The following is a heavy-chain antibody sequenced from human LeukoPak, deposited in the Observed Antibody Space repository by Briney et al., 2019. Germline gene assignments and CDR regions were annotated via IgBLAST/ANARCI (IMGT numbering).Heavy chain of an antibody. CDR3: ARDGDIVVVPAAMLLDY. CDR1: GYTFTSYG. J-gene: IGHJ4*02. D-gene: IGHD2-2*01. CDR2: ISAYNGNT. V-gene: IGHV1-18*04. Sequence: ASVKVSCKASGYTFTSYGISWVRQAPGQGLEGMGWISAYNGNTNYAQKLQGRVTMTTDTSTSTAYMELRSLRSDDTAVYYCARDGDIVVVPAAMLLDYWGQGTLVTVSS.